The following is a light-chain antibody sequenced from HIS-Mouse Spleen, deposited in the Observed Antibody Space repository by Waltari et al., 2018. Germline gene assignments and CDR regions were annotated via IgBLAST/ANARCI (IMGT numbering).Light chain of an antibody. J-gene: IGLJ1*01. CDR1: NIGSKS. Sequence: SYVLTQPPSVSVAPGKPARITCGGNNIGSKSVHCYQQKPGQAPVLVVYDDSDRPSGIPERFSGSNSGNTATLTISRVEAGDEADYYCQVWDSSSDHPYVFGTGTKVTVL. CDR2: DDS. CDR3: QVWDSSSDHPYV. V-gene: IGLV3-21*03.